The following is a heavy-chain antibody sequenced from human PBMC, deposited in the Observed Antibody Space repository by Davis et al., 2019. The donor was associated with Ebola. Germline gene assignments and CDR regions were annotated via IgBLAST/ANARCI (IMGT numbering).Heavy chain of an antibody. J-gene: IGHJ5*02. CDR3: ATYRPIAAAGNWFDP. V-gene: IGHV4-34*01. Sequence: SETLSLTCAVYGGSFSGYYWSWIRQPPGKGLEWIGEINHSGSTNYNPSLKSRVTISVDTSKNQVSLKLSSVTAADTAVYYCATYRPIAAAGNWFDPWGQGTLVTVSS. CDR2: INHSGST. CDR1: GGSFSGYY. D-gene: IGHD6-13*01.